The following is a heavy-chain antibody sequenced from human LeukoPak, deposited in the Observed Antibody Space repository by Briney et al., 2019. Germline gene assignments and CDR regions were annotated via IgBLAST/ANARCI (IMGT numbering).Heavy chain of an antibody. CDR1: GFTFSSYA. CDR2: ISYDGSNK. J-gene: IGHJ4*02. CDR3: AKESGIKYYFDY. Sequence: PGGSLRLSCAASGFTFSSYAVHWVRQAPGKGLEWVAVISYDGSNKYYADSVKGRFTISRDNSKNTLYLQMNSLRAEDTAVYYCAKESGIKYYFDYWGQGTLVTVSS. V-gene: IGHV3-30*04. D-gene: IGHD1-14*01.